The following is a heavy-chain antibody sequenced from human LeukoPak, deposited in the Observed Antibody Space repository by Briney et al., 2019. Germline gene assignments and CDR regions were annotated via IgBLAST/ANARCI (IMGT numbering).Heavy chain of an antibody. CDR3: ASPWEMATMYYYYYGMDV. CDR2: IIPIFGTA. CDR1: GGTFSSYA. D-gene: IGHD5-24*01. V-gene: IGHV1-69*13. Sequence: ASVKVSCTASGGTFSSYAISWVRQAPGQGLEWMGGIIPIFGTANYAQKFQGRVTITADESTSTAYMELSSLRSEDTAVYYCASPWEMATMYYYYYGMDVWGQGTTVTVSS. J-gene: IGHJ6*02.